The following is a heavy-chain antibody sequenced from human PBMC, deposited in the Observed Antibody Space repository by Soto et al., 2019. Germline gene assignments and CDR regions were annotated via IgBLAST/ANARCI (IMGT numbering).Heavy chain of an antibody. V-gene: IGHV3-48*02. CDR1: GSTFSSYS. D-gene: IGHD3-3*01. Sequence: GGSLRLSCAASGSTFSSYSMNWVRQAPGKGLEWVSYISSSSSTIYYADSVKGRFTISRDNAKNSLYLQMNSLRDEDTAVYYCARERLYYDFWSGYSSHYGMDVWGQGTTVTVSS. J-gene: IGHJ6*02. CDR2: ISSSSSTI. CDR3: ARERLYYDFWSGYSSHYGMDV.